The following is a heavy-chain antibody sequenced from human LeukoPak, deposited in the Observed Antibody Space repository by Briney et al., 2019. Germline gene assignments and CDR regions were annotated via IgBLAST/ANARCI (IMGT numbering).Heavy chain of an antibody. CDR2: ISSSGSTI. J-gene: IGHJ4*02. V-gene: IGHV3-11*04. Sequence: LSLTCTVSGYSISSGYYWGWIRQPPGKGLEWVSYISSSGSTIYYADSVKGRFTISRDNAKNSLYLQMNSLRAEDTAVYYCARGAVFGEFLGYWGQGTLVTVSS. CDR1: GYSISSGYY. D-gene: IGHD3-10*02. CDR3: ARGAVFGEFLGY.